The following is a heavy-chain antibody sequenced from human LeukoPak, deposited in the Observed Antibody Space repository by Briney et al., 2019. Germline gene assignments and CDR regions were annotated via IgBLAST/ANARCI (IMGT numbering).Heavy chain of an antibody. V-gene: IGHV3-13*01. CDR3: ARSRDGRFGELSSGYMDV. J-gene: IGHJ6*03. CDR1: GFTFSSYD. D-gene: IGHD3-10*01. CDR2: IGTAGDT. Sequence: PGGSLRLSCAASGFTFSSYDMHWVRQATGKGLEWVSAIGTAGDTYYPGSVKGRFTISRENAKNSLYLQMNSLRAGDTAVYYCARSRDGRFGELSSGYMDVWGKGTTVTISS.